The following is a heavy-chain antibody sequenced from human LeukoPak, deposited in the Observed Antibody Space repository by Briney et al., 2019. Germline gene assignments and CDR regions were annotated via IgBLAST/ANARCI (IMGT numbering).Heavy chain of an antibody. V-gene: IGHV1-2*06. J-gene: IGHJ4*02. Sequence: ASVKVSCKASGYTLTGYYMHWVRQAPGQGLEWMGRINPNSGGTNYAQKFQGRVTMTRDTSISTAYMELSRLRSDDTAVYYCATVYSGSYFGDFDYWGQGALVTVSS. CDR2: INPNSGGT. CDR3: ATVYSGSYFGDFDY. CDR1: GYTLTGYY. D-gene: IGHD1-26*01.